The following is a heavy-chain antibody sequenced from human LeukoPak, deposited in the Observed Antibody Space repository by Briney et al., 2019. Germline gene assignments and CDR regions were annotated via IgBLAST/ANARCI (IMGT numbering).Heavy chain of an antibody. D-gene: IGHD3-16*01. Sequence: SETLSLTCTVSGGSISSYYWSWIRQPPGKGLEWIGYIYYSRSTNYNPSLKSRVTMSVDTSKNQFSLKLSSATAADTAVYYCARLNALIRSAFDIWGHGTLVTVSS. V-gene: IGHV4-59*08. CDR2: IYYSRST. J-gene: IGHJ3*02. CDR1: GGSISSYY. CDR3: ARLNALIRSAFDI.